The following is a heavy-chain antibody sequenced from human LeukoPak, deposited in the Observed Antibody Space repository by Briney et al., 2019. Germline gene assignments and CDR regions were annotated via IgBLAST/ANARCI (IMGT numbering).Heavy chain of an antibody. D-gene: IGHD3-10*01. J-gene: IGHJ5*02. CDR2: ISSSSSYI. V-gene: IGHV3-21*01. CDR3: ASDPVRGVIIDNWFDP. CDR1: GFTFSSYS. Sequence: PGGSLRLSCAASGFTFSSYSMNWVRQAPGKGLEWVSSISSSSSYIYYADSVKGRFTISRDNAKNSLYLQMNSLRAEDTAVYYCASDPVRGVIIDNWFDPWGQGTLVTVSS.